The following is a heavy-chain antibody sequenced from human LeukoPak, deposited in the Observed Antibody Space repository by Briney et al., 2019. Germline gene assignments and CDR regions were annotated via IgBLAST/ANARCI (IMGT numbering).Heavy chain of an antibody. J-gene: IGHJ4*02. V-gene: IGHV3-48*03. Sequence: GGSLRLSCAASGFTFSSYEMNWVRQAPGKGLEWVSYISSSGSTVYYADSVEGRFTISRDNAKNSLYLQMNSLRAEDTAVYYCARDMGDGFDYWGQGTLVTVSS. CDR1: GFTFSSYE. CDR3: ARDMGDGFDY. D-gene: IGHD5-24*01. CDR2: ISSSGSTV.